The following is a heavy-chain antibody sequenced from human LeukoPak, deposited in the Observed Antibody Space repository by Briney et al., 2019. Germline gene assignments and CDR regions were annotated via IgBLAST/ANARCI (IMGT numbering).Heavy chain of an antibody. CDR2: IYSGGTT. CDR3: ARVAYGDHQYFHH. D-gene: IGHD4-17*01. J-gene: IGHJ1*01. V-gene: IGHV3-53*01. CDR1: GFTVSSNY. Sequence: GGSLRLSCAASGFTVSSNYMHWVRQAPGKGLEWVSVIYSGGTTYYADSVKGRFTISRDHSKNTLYLQMSSLRAEDTAVYYCARVAYGDHQYFHHWGQGTLVTVSS.